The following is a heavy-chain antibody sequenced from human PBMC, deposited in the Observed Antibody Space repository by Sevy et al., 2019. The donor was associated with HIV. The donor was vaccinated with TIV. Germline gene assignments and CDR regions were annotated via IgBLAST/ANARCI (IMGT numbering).Heavy chain of an antibody. J-gene: IGHJ5*02. CDR3: ARDPTYYDFWSGYYTGWFDP. V-gene: IGHV3-11*01. Sequence: GGSLRLSCAASGFTFSTYYMSWIRQAPGKGLEWVSYISSSGNTIYYTDSVKGRFTISRDNAKNSLYLQMDSLRAEDTAVYYCARDPTYYDFWSGYYTGWFDPWGQGTLVTVSS. CDR2: ISSSGNTI. CDR1: GFTFSTYY. D-gene: IGHD3-3*01.